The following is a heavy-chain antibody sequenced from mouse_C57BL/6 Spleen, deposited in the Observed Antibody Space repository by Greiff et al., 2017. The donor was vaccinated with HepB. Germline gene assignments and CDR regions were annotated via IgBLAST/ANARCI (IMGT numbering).Heavy chain of an antibody. Sequence: EVKVEESGPGLVKPSQSLSLTCSVTGYSITSGYYWHWIRQFPGNKLEWMGYISYDGSNNYNPSLKNRISITRDTSKNQFFLKLNSVTTEDTATYYCARGGTTVVFDYWGQGTTLTVSS. V-gene: IGHV3-6*01. CDR3: ARGGTTVVFDY. CDR1: GYSITSGYY. J-gene: IGHJ2*01. D-gene: IGHD1-1*01. CDR2: ISYDGSN.